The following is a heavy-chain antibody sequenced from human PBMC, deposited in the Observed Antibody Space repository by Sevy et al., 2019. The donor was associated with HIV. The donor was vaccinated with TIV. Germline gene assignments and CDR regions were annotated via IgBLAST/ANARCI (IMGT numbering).Heavy chain of an antibody. CDR3: SRDSPYYDFWSGYQPYYYYYYGMDV. J-gene: IGHJ6*02. Sequence: EGSLRRSCAASGFTFSSYSMNWVHQAPGKGLEWVSSIRSSSSYIYYADSVKGRFTISRDNAKNSLYLQMNSLRAEDTAVYYWSRDSPYYDFWSGYQPYYYYYYGMDVWGQGTTVTVSS. V-gene: IGHV3-21*01. CDR2: IRSSSSYI. D-gene: IGHD3-3*01. CDR1: GFTFSSYS.